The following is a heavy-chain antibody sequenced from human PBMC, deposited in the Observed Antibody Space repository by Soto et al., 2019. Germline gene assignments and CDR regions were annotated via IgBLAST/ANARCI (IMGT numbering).Heavy chain of an antibody. Sequence: GGSRRLSCVVSGFIPSSYAMSWVRQAPGKGLEWVSGISGSGGATSYADSVKGRFTISRDNSKNTLYLQMNSLSAEDTAIYYCAKDAIMVSSSFNYFDFWGQGALVTVSS. D-gene: IGHD6-13*01. CDR3: AKDAIMVSSSFNYFDF. CDR2: ISGSGGAT. CDR1: GFIPSSYA. V-gene: IGHV3-23*01. J-gene: IGHJ4*02.